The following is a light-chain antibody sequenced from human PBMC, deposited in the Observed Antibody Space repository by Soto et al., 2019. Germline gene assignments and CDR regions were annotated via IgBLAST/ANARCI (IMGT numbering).Light chain of an antibody. Sequence: EIALTQSPATLSLSPGDRTTLSCRASQSVSSYLAWYQQKPGQAPRLLIYDASNRATGIPARFSGSGSGTVFTLTITSLEPEDFAVYYCQQRSNWPSTFGGGTTVEIK. CDR1: QSVSSY. J-gene: IGKJ4*01. CDR3: QQRSNWPST. V-gene: IGKV3-11*01. CDR2: DAS.